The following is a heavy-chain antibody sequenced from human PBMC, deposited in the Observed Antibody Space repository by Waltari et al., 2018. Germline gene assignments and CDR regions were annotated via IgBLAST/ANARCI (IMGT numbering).Heavy chain of an antibody. CDR3: AKPGNKYGHDY. Sequence: QLQLQESGPGLVKPSETLSLTCSVSGGSTSNSAYYWSWIRQPPGKGLEWIGTVFYSGATYYNPSLKRRVSMFVDTSNNQFSLRLSSVTAADTAVYYCAKPGNKYGHDYWGQGTLVTVSS. J-gene: IGHJ4*02. D-gene: IGHD3-10*01. V-gene: IGHV4-39*01. CDR2: VFYSGAT. CDR1: GGSTSNSAYY.